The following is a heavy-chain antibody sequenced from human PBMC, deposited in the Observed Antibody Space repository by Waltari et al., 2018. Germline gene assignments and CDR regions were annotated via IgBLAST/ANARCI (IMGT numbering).Heavy chain of an antibody. V-gene: IGHV4-38-2*02. D-gene: IGHD1-1*01. CDR2: IYHSGST. CDR1: GYSISSGYY. CDR3: AREFTGTTLDY. J-gene: IGHJ4*02. Sequence: QVQLQESGPGLVKPSATLSLTCAVSGYSISSGYYWGCIRRPPGKGLECIGSIYHSGSTYYNPSLKSRVTISVDTSKNQFSLKLSSVTAADTAVYYCAREFTGTTLDYWGQGTLVTVSS.